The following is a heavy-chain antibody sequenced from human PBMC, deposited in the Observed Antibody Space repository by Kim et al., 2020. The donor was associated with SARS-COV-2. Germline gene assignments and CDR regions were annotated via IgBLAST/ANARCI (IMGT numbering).Heavy chain of an antibody. CDR2: INPNSGGT. CDR1: GYTFTGYY. Sequence: ASVKVSCKASGYTFTGYYMHWVRQAPGQGLEWMGWINPNSGGTNYAQKFQGRVTMTRDTSISTAYMELSRLRSDDTAVYYCARDRFDEYCSGGSCYSLYYYYGMDVWGQGTTVTVSS. CDR3: ARDRFDEYCSGGSCYSLYYYYGMDV. J-gene: IGHJ6*02. D-gene: IGHD2-15*01. V-gene: IGHV1-2*02.